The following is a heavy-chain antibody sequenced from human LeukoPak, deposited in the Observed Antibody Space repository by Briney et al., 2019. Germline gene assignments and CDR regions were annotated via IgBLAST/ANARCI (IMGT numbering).Heavy chain of an antibody. J-gene: IGHJ3*02. CDR2: LRYDGSNK. D-gene: IGHD3-10*01. V-gene: IGHV3-30*02. CDR1: GFTFSSYG. Sequence: PGGSLRLSCAASGFTFSSYGMHWVRQAPGKGLEWVAFLRYDGSNKYYADSVKGRFTISRDNSKNTLYLQMNSLRAEDTAVYYCARVWAGIGAFDIWGQGTMVTVSS. CDR3: ARVWAGIGAFDI.